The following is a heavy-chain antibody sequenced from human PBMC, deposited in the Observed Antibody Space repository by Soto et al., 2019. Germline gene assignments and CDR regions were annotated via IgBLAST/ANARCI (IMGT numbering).Heavy chain of an antibody. Sequence: QLQLQESGPGLVKPSETLSLTCTVSGGSISSSSYYWGWIRQPPGKGLEWIGSIYYSGSTYYNPSLKSRVTISVDTSKDQFSLKLSSVTAADTAVYYCATLPDTIFGVRWGKSVEGVMDVWGQGTTVTVSS. J-gene: IGHJ6*02. V-gene: IGHV4-39*01. D-gene: IGHD3-3*01. CDR1: GGSISSSSYY. CDR2: IYYSGST. CDR3: ATLPDTIFGVRWGKSVEGVMDV.